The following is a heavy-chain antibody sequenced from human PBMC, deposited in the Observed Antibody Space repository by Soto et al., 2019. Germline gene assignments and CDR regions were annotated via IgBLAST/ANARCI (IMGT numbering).Heavy chain of an antibody. CDR1: GGSISSGGYY. Sequence: SETLSLTCTVSGGSISSGGYYWSWIRQHPGKGLEWIGYIYYSGSTYYNPSLKSRVTISVDTSKNQFSLKLSSVAAADTAVYYCARALGGDYIRRNYYYGMDVWGQGTTVTVSS. CDR3: ARALGGDYIRRNYYYGMDV. J-gene: IGHJ6*02. CDR2: IYYSGST. V-gene: IGHV4-31*03. D-gene: IGHD4-17*01.